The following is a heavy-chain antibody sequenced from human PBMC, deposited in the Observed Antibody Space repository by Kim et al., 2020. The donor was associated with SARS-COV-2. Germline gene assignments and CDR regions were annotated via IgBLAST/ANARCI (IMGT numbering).Heavy chain of an antibody. D-gene: IGHD4-17*01. CDR3: ARISPYGDYLWWYDY. J-gene: IGHJ4*02. Sequence: GGSLRLSCAASGFTFSSYWMSWVRQAPGKGLEWVANIKQDGSEKYYVDSVKGRFTISRDNAKNSLYLQMNSLRAEDTAVYYCARISPYGDYLWWYDYWGQGTLVTVSS. V-gene: IGHV3-7*03. CDR2: IKQDGSEK. CDR1: GFTFSSYW.